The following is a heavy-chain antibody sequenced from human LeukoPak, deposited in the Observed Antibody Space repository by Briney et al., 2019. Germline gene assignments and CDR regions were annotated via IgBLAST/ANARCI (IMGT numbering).Heavy chain of an antibody. CDR1: GFIFSNVW. D-gene: IGHD3-10*01. V-gene: IGHV3-15*01. Sequence: GGSLRLSCAAPGFIFSNVWMTWVRQAPGKGLEWVGRIKSKADGRTTDYAAPVKGRFTISRDDSKNTLYLQMNSLKTEDTAVYYCTTDYYYASGTYYSPDYWGQGTLVTVSS. CDR3: TTDYYYASGTYYSPDY. CDR2: IKSKADGRTT. J-gene: IGHJ4*02.